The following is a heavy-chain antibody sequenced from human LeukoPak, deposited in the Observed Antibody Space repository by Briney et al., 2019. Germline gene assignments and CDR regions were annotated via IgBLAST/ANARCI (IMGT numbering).Heavy chain of an antibody. D-gene: IGHD3-22*01. V-gene: IGHV3-30-3*01. CDR3: ARDSSGLY. CDR2: ISYDGSNK. CDR1: GFTFSSYA. J-gene: IGHJ4*02. Sequence: GGSLRLSCAASGFTFSSYAMHWVRQAPGKGLEWVAVISYDGSNKYYADSVKGRFTISRDNSKNTLYPQMNSLRAEDTAVYYCARDSSGLYWGQGTLVTVSS.